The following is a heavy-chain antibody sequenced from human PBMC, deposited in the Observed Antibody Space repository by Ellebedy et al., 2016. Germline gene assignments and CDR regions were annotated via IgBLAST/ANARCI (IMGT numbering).Heavy chain of an antibody. CDR2: ILPATGTA. V-gene: IGHV1-69*06. Sequence: SVKVSXXASGGTFSVYGVSWVRQAPGQGLEWMGGILPATGTANYAQKFQGRITITADKATSTAYMDLISLTSDDAAIYYCARGRSWELQRFYYHYAMDVWGQGTTVTVSS. CDR1: GGTFSVYG. J-gene: IGHJ6*02. CDR3: ARGRSWELQRFYYHYAMDV. D-gene: IGHD1-26*01.